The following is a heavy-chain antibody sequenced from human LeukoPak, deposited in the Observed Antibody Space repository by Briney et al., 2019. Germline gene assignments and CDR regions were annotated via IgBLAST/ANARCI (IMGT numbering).Heavy chain of an antibody. CDR3: ARDSSSKEYYDFWSGYRDAFDI. Sequence: PGGSLRLSCAASGFAVSSNSMSWVRQAPGKGLEWVSVFYSGGGTYYADSVKGRFTISRDNSKNTLYLQMNSLRAEDTAVYYCARDSSSKEYYDFWSGYRDAFDIWGQGTMVTVSS. D-gene: IGHD3-3*01. CDR1: GFAVSSNS. J-gene: IGHJ3*02. V-gene: IGHV3-66*01. CDR2: FYSGGGT.